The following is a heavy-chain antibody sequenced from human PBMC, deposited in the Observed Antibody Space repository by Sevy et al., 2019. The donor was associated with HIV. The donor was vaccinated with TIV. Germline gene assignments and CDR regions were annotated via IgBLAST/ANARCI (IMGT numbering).Heavy chain of an antibody. CDR2: IKQDGSEK. Sequence: GGSLRPSCAASGFTFSSYWMSWVRQAPGKGLEWVANIKQDGSEKYYVDSVKGRFTISRDNAKNSLYLQMNSLRAEDTAVYYCARDLYYYDSSGYWYMDVWGKGTTVTVSS. V-gene: IGHV3-7*01. CDR1: GFTFSSYW. J-gene: IGHJ6*03. CDR3: ARDLYYYDSSGYWYMDV. D-gene: IGHD3-22*01.